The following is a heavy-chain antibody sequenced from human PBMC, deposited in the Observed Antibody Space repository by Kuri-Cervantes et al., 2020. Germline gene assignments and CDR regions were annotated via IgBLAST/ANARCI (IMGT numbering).Heavy chain of an antibody. CDR3: ARGGNSSGWYWWFDP. Sequence: GGSLRLSCAASGFTFSSYWMSWVRQAPGKGLEWVANIKQDGSEKYYVDSVKGRFTISRDNAKNSLYLQMNSLRAEDTAVYYCARGGNSSGWYWWFDPWGQGTLVTVSS. J-gene: IGHJ5*02. D-gene: IGHD6-13*01. V-gene: IGHV3-7*01. CDR2: IKQDGSEK. CDR1: GFTFSSYW.